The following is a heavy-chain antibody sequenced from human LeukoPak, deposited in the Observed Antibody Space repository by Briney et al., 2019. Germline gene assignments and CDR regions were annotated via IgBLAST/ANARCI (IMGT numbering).Heavy chain of an antibody. CDR3: ARGGGSCSGDCYSLDF. CDR1: GGSISTHY. CDR2: IHYTGTT. D-gene: IGHD2-21*02. Sequence: SETLSLTCTVSGGSISTHYWSWIRQLPGKGLEYIGYIHYTGTTNYKSSLRSRLTISVDTSKNQISLKLTSVTAADTAVYYCARGGGSCSGDCYSLDFWGQGTLVTVSS. J-gene: IGHJ4*02. V-gene: IGHV4-59*11.